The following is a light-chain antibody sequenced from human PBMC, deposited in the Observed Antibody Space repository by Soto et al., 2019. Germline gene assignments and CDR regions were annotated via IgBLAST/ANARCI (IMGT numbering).Light chain of an antibody. V-gene: IGKV1-6*01. CDR1: QGISTA. Sequence: ATQMTQSPSSLSASVGDRVTIACRASQGISTALGWYQQKAGEAPKLLLYAASTLQSGVPPRFSGSGSGTEFTLTISSLQPEDFANYYCLQDYDSPRTCGQGTKVEMK. CDR2: AAS. J-gene: IGKJ1*01. CDR3: LQDYDSPRT.